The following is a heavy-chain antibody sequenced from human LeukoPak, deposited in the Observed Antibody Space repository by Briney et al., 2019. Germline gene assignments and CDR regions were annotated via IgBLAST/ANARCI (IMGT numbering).Heavy chain of an antibody. CDR2: IYYSGST. Sequence: KPSETLSHTCTVSGGSISSYYWSWIRQPPGKGLEWIGYIYYSGSTNYNPSLKSRVTISVDTSKNQFSLKLSSVTAADTAVYYCARDRGGRWWFDYWGQGTPVTVSS. CDR3: ARDRGGRWWFDY. V-gene: IGHV4-59*01. J-gene: IGHJ4*02. D-gene: IGHD2-15*01. CDR1: GGSISSYY.